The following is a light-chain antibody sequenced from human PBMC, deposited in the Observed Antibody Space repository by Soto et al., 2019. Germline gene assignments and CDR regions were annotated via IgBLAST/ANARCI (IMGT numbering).Light chain of an antibody. J-gene: IGKJ5*01. CDR3: QQYDTLPPDLRIT. Sequence: DIQMTQSPSSLSASVGDRVTITCQASHDISNYLNWYQQKPGKAPKLLIYDASNLETGVPSRFSGSGSGTDFTFTISSLQPEDIATYYCQQYDTLPPDLRITFGQGTRLEIK. V-gene: IGKV1-33*01. CDR2: DAS. CDR1: HDISNY.